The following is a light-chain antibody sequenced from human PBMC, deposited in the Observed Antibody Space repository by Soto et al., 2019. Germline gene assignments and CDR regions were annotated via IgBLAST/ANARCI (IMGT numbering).Light chain of an antibody. Sequence: DIQRTQSPSSLSAYVGERVTITCRASQGISHYLAWYQQKPGKVPKLLIYAASTLQSGVPSRFSGSGSGTDFTLTISSVQPEDVTNYYCQKYNAAPWTFGQGTKVEIE. CDR1: QGISHY. V-gene: IGKV1-27*01. CDR3: QKYNAAPWT. J-gene: IGKJ1*01. CDR2: AAS.